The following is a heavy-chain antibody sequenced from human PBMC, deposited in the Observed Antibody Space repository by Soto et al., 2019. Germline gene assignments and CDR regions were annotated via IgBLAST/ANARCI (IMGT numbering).Heavy chain of an antibody. CDR1: GYTFTSYG. CDR2: ISAYNGNT. V-gene: IGHV1-18*01. J-gene: IGHJ5*02. Sequence: ASVKVSCKASGYTFTSYGISWVRQAPGQGLEWMGWISAYNGNTNYAQKLQGRVTMTTDTSTSTAYMELRSLRSDDTAVYYCARDKGYCSGGRCRYTKFDPWGQGTLVTVSS. D-gene: IGHD2-15*01. CDR3: ARDKGYCSGGRCRYTKFDP.